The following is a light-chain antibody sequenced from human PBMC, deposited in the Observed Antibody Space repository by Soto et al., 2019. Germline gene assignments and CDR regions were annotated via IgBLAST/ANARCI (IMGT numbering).Light chain of an antibody. J-gene: IGKJ1*01. V-gene: IGKV3-20*01. CDR2: GAS. Sequence: EIVLTQSPGTLSLSPGERATLSCRASQSVSSSYLAWYQQKPGQAPRLLIYGASSRATGIPDRFSGSGSGKDFTLTISSLEPEDFAVYYCQRYGSSRWTFGQGTKVEIK. CDR3: QRYGSSRWT. CDR1: QSVSSSY.